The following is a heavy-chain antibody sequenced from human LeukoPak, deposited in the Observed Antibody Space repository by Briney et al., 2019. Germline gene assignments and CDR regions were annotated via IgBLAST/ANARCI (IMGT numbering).Heavy chain of an antibody. V-gene: IGHV3-15*01. CDR3: TTGESMVGSTIHIRWAD. Sequence: GGSLRLSCAASGFTFSNAWMTWVRQAPGKGLEWVGCIKSKTAGGTIDYAAPVKGRFTISRDDSKNTLYLQMNSLKTEDTAVYYCTTGESMVGSTIHIRWADWGQGTLVTVSS. CDR2: IKSKTAGGTI. CDR1: GFTFSNAW. D-gene: IGHD1-26*01. J-gene: IGHJ4*02.